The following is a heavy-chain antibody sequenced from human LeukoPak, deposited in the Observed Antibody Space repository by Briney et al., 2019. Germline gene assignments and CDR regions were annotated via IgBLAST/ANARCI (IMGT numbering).Heavy chain of an antibody. CDR1: GFTFSSYG. J-gene: IGHJ6*02. CDR3: ARRNAMDV. Sequence: PGGSLRLSCAASGFTFSSYGMHWVRQAPGKGLEWVANINRDGSERYYVDSVKGRFTISRDDAKSSLYLQMNSLRAEDTAVHYCARRNAMDVWGQGTTVIVFS. V-gene: IGHV3-7*03. CDR2: INRDGSER.